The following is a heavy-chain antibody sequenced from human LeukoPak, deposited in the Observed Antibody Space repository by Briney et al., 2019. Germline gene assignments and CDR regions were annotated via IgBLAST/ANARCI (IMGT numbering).Heavy chain of an antibody. V-gene: IGHV4-34*01. CDR2: INHSGST. D-gene: IGHD5-18*01. CDR1: GGSFSGYY. J-gene: IGHJ3*01. Sequence: SETLSLTCAVYGGSFSGYYWSWIRQPPGKGLEWIGEINHSGSTNYKPSLKSRVTISVDTSKNQFSLKLSSVTAADTAVYYCARGRGYNAFDSWGQGTMVTVSA. CDR3: ARGRGYNAFDS.